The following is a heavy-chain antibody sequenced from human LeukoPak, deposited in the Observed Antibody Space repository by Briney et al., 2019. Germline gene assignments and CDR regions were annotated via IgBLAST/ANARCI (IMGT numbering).Heavy chain of an antibody. J-gene: IGHJ4*02. V-gene: IGHV4-4*09. CDR2: VYTSGST. CDR3: AKSYFDYSTYYSYYFNL. CDR1: GGSISGGY. Sequence: PSETLSLTCTVSGGSISGGYWSWIRQPPGRGLEWIGYVYTSGSTNYNPSLRSRVTISVDTSKSQFALKLSSVTAADTAVYYCAKSYFDYSTYYSYYFNLWGQGALVTVSS. D-gene: IGHD4-11*01.